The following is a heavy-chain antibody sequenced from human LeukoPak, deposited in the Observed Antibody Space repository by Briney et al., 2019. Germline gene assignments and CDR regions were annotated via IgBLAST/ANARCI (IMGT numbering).Heavy chain of an antibody. CDR3: ARGSWRVARIPDY. CDR2: IGTSATTI. CDR1: GFTFGDYY. D-gene: IGHD5-12*01. Sequence: GGSLRLSCAASGFTFGDYYLTWIRQAPGKGLEWVSYIGTSATTIHYADSVKGRFTIFRDNAKNSLYLQMNSLRAEDTAVCYCARGSWRVARIPDYWGQGNLVTVSS. V-gene: IGHV3-11*01. J-gene: IGHJ4*02.